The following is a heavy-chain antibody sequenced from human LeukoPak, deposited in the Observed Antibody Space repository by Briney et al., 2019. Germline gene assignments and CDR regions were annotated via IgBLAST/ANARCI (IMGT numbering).Heavy chain of an antibody. CDR2: INHSEST. D-gene: IGHD6-13*01. CDR3: ATRPDIAAAGPGWFDP. V-gene: IGHV4-34*01. J-gene: IGHJ5*02. CDR1: GGSFSGYY. Sequence: SETLSLTCAVYGGSFSGYYWSWIRQPPGKGLEWIGEINHSESTNYNPSLKSRVTVSVDTSKNQFSLKLSSVTAADTAVYYCATRPDIAAAGPGWFDPWGQGTLVTVSS.